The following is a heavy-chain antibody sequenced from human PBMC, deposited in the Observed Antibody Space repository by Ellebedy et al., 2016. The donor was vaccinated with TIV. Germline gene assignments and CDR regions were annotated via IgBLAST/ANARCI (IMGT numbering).Heavy chain of an antibody. CDR3: ARLGGGDIVVVPAAMNDAFDI. CDR2: ISYSGST. V-gene: IGHV4-59*08. D-gene: IGHD2-2*01. CDR1: GGSISPYY. Sequence: MPSETLSLTCTVSGGSISPYYWSWIRKPPGKGLEWIGYISYSGSTNYNPSLKSRVTISVDTSKNQFSLKLSSVTAADTAVYYCARLGGGDIVVVPAAMNDAFDIWGQGTMVTVSS. J-gene: IGHJ3*02.